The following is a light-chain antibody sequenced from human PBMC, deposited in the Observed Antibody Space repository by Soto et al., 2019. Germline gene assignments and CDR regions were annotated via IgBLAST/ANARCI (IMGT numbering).Light chain of an antibody. V-gene: IGKV3-20*01. CDR3: QHYDNTPPSVT. Sequence: EIVLTQSPGTLSLSPGERATLSCRASQSVSSSYLAWYQQKPGQAPRLLIYATSNRATGIPDRFSGSGSGADFTLTISRLEPEDFAVYYCQHYDNTPPSVTFGPGTKVDFK. J-gene: IGKJ3*01. CDR1: QSVSSSY. CDR2: ATS.